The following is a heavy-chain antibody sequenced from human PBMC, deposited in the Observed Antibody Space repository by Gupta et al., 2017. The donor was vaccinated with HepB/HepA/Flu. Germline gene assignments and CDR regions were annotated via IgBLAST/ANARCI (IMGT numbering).Heavy chain of an antibody. CDR3: ARHEIVVVPAASWFDP. CDR2: IYYSGST. J-gene: IGHJ5*02. V-gene: IGHV4-39*01. CDR1: GGSISSSSYY. Sequence: QLQLQESGPGLVKPSETLSLTCTVSGGSISSSSYYWGWIRQPPGKGLEWIGSIYYSGSTYYNPSLKSRVTISVDTSKNQFSLKLSSVTAADTAVYYCARHEIVVVPAASWFDPWGQGTLVTVSS. D-gene: IGHD2-2*01.